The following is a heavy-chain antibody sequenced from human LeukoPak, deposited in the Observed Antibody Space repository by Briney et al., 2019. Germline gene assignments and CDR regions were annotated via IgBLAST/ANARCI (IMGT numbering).Heavy chain of an antibody. D-gene: IGHD2-2*01. CDR3: ANVPGCSSTSCCSI. J-gene: IGHJ4*02. CDR1: GFTFSNYG. Sequence: GGSLRLSCAASGFTFSNYGMHWVRQAPGKGLEWVAVISYDGSNNYYADSVKGRFTISRDNSKNTLYLQMNSLRAEDTAVYYCANVPGCSSTSCCSIWGQGTLVTVSS. V-gene: IGHV3-30*18. CDR2: ISYDGSNN.